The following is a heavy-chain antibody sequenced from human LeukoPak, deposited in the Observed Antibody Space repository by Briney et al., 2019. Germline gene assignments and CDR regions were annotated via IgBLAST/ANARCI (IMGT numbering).Heavy chain of an antibody. CDR2: IYYSGST. CDR1: GFSVSSNY. D-gene: IGHD6-19*01. V-gene: IGHV4-59*02. Sequence: GSLRLSCAASGFSVSSNYMSWIRQPPGKGLEWIGYIYYSGSTNYNPSLKSRVTISVDTSKNQFSLKLSSVTAADTAVYYCARLVSGWYPDYWGQGTLVTVSS. CDR3: ARLVSGWYPDY. J-gene: IGHJ4*02.